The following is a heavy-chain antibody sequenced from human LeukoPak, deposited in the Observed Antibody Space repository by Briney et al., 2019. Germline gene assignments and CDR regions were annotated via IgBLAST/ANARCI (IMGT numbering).Heavy chain of an antibody. Sequence: SETLSLTCAVSNYSISSGYYWGWIRQPPGKGLEWIGYIYYSGSTNYNPSLKSRVTISVDTSKNQFSLKLSSVTAADTAVYYCAREGLYYYYYYMDVWGKGTTVTVSS. CDR3: AREGLYYYYYYMDV. CDR1: NYSISSGYY. V-gene: IGHV4-61*01. CDR2: IYYSGST. D-gene: IGHD3/OR15-3a*01. J-gene: IGHJ6*03.